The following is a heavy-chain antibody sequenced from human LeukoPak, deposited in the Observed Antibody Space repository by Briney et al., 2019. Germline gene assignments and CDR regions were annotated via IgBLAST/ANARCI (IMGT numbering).Heavy chain of an antibody. Sequence: SETLSLTCTVSGGSISSSSYYWGWIRQPPGKGLEWIGSIYYSGSTYYNPSLKSRVTISVDTSKHQFSLKLSSVTAADTAVYYCARAGVYDFWSGYSYYFDYWGQGTLVTVSS. CDR3: ARAGVYDFWSGYSYYFDY. V-gene: IGHV4-39*07. J-gene: IGHJ4*02. CDR2: IYYSGST. CDR1: GGSISSSSYY. D-gene: IGHD3-3*01.